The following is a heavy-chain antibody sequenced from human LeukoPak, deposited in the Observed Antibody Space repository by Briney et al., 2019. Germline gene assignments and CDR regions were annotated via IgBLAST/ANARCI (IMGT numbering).Heavy chain of an antibody. Sequence: VGSLRLSCAASGFTFNNYWMNWVRQAPGRGLEGVANIEQDGSEKYYVDSVKSRFTISRDNAKNSLSLQMNSLRAEDTAVYYCARDLRTPGFFDYWGQGTLVTVSS. CDR1: GFTFNNYW. V-gene: IGHV3-7*01. CDR3: ARDLRTPGFFDY. CDR2: IEQDGSEK. J-gene: IGHJ4*02.